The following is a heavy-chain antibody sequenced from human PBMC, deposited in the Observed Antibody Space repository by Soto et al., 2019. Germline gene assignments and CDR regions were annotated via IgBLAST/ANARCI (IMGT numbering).Heavy chain of an antibody. J-gene: IGHJ2*01. CDR3: ARAMIDL. CDR2: ISPDGSDK. V-gene: IGHV3-7*01. Sequence: EVQLVESGGGLVQPGGSLRLSCAASGFSFSSYWMTWVRQAPGKGLEWVANISPDGSDKYYVDSVKGRFTISRDHVKNSLYLQVNSLRVDDTDFYYCARAMIDLWGLGTLVTVSS. CDR1: GFSFSSYW.